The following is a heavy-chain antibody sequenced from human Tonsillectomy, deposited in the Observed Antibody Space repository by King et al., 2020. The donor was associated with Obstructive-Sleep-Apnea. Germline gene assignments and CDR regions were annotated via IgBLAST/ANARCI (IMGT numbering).Heavy chain of an antibody. J-gene: IGHJ5*02. CDR1: GGSISSDY. CDR2: IFDSGST. CDR3: ARVVENYSNQNWFDP. V-gene: IGHV4-59*01. Sequence: QLQESGPGLVKPSEPLSLTCTVSGGSISSDYWAWIRQPPGKGLEWFGYIFDSGSTTYSSSLESRVTISVDTSKNQFSLKLTSVTAADTAVYYCARVVENYSNQNWFDPWGQGTLVTVSS. D-gene: IGHD2-2*01.